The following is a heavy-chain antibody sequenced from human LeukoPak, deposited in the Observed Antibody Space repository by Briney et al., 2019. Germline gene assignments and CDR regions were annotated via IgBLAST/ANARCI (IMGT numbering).Heavy chain of an antibody. V-gene: IGHV1-69*13. CDR2: IIPIFGTA. CDR3: ATTYYNILTGLS. J-gene: IGHJ4*02. D-gene: IGHD3-9*01. Sequence: SVKVSCKASGGTFSSYAISWVRQAPGRGLEWMGGIIPIFGTANYAQKFQGRVTITADESTSTAYMELSSLRSEDTAVYYCATTYYNILTGLSWGQGTLVTVSS. CDR1: GGTFSSYA.